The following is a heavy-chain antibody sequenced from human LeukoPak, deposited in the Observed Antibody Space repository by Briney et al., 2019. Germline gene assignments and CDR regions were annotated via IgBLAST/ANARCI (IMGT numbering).Heavy chain of an antibody. CDR2: IIPIFGTA. J-gene: IGHJ4*02. CDR3: AAHYNDTTALDY. Sequence: SVKVSCKASGGTFSSYAISWVRQAPGQGLEWMGGIIPIFGTANYAQKFQGRVTITTDESTSTAYMELSSLRSEDTAVYYCAAHYNDTTALDYWGQGTLVTVSS. V-gene: IGHV1-69*05. CDR1: GGTFSSYA. D-gene: IGHD3-22*01.